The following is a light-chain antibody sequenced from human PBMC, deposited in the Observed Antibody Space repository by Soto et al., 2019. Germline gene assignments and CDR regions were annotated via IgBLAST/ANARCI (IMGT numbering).Light chain of an antibody. Sequence: ENVLTQSPGTLSLSPGERATLSCRASQSVSSSYLAWYQHKPGQAPRFLIYGASTRATGIPDRFSGSWSGTAGTITISRLETEDCAVYYCQQYATSPTTFGQGTKVDIK. J-gene: IGKJ1*01. CDR2: GAS. V-gene: IGKV3-20*01. CDR1: QSVSSSY. CDR3: QQYATSPTT.